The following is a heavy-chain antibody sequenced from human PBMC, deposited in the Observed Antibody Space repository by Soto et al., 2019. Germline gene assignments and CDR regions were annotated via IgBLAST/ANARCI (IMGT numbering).Heavy chain of an antibody. Sequence: SETLSLTCTVSGGSISAYFWSWIRQPAGGGLEWIGRIYTTGSINYNPSLKSRVTMSLDTSRNQFSLKLSSVTAADTAVYYCAREGGYFDSSGSGVYHYHGVDVWGQGTTVTVSS. CDR3: AREGGYFDSSGSGVYHYHGVDV. V-gene: IGHV4-4*07. CDR1: GGSISAYF. D-gene: IGHD3-22*01. J-gene: IGHJ6*02. CDR2: IYTTGSI.